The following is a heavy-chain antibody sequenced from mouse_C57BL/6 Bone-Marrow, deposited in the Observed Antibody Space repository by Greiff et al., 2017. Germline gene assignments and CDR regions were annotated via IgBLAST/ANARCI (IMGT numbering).Heavy chain of an antibody. D-gene: IGHD3-2*02. J-gene: IGHJ2*01. V-gene: IGHV1-69*01. CDR3: ARKETAQATTDY. CDR1: GYTFTSYW. Sequence: VQLQQPGAELVMPGASVKLSCKASGYTFTSYWMHWVKQRPGQGLEWIGEIDPSDSYTNYNQKFKGKSTLTVDTSSSTAYMQLSSLTSEDSAVYYCARKETAQATTDYWGQGTTLTVSS. CDR2: IDPSDSYT.